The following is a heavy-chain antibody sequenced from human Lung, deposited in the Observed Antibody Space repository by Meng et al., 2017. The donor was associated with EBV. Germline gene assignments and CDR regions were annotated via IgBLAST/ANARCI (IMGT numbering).Heavy chain of an antibody. CDR3: AKDKSSDAVGAFDY. CDR2: ITWDGGST. J-gene: IGHJ4*02. CDR1: GCTFDDYT. Sequence: LVESGGSVIQPGWSLSLSCAASGCTFDDYTMHWVRQASGKGLEWVSLITWDGGSTFYAASLQGRFTISRDNSKNSLYLQISSLRTDDTALYFCAKDKSSDAVGAFDYWGQGTLVTVSS. V-gene: IGHV3-43*01. D-gene: IGHD6-19*01.